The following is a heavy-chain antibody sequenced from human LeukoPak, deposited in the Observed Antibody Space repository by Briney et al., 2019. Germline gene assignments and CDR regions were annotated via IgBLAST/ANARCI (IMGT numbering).Heavy chain of an antibody. CDR1: GYSLTSYW. Sequence: RGESLKISCKGSGYSLTSYWISWVRQMPGKGLEWMGRIDPSDSYTNYSPSFQGHVTISADKSISTAYLQWSSLKASDTAMYYCARPRCSGNSCIPHHGMDVLGQGTTVLVSS. V-gene: IGHV5-10-1*01. J-gene: IGHJ6*02. CDR3: ARPRCSGNSCIPHHGMDV. D-gene: IGHD2/OR15-2a*01. CDR2: IDPSDSYT.